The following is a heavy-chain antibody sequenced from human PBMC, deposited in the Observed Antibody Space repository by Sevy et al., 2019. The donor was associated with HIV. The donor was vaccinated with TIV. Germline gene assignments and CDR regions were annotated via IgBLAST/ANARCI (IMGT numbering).Heavy chain of an antibody. CDR1: AFTFSDHY. Sequence: GGSLRLSCVASAFTFSDHYMEWVRQAPGKGLEWVGRTRNKADGYTTEYAASVKGRFTISRDDSKNSLYVQMNSLKTEDTAVYYCATHAGIAAAGRVFDYWGQGTLVTVSS. V-gene: IGHV3-72*01. D-gene: IGHD6-13*01. CDR2: TRNKADGYTT. J-gene: IGHJ4*02. CDR3: ATHAGIAAAGRVFDY.